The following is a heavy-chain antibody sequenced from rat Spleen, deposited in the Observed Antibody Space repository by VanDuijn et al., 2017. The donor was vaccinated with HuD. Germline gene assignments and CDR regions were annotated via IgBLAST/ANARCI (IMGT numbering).Heavy chain of an antibody. CDR1: GFNFSSYY. V-gene: IGHV5-25*01. D-gene: IGHD5-1*01. Sequence: EVQLVESGGGLVQPGRSMRLSCAASGFNFSSYYMAWVRQAPTKGLEWVASISTSGGTTYYRDSVKGRFTISRDNAKSTLYLQMDSLRSEDTATYYCARQTGSSFDYWGQGVMVTVSS. CDR2: ISTSGGTT. CDR3: ARQTGSSFDY. J-gene: IGHJ2*01.